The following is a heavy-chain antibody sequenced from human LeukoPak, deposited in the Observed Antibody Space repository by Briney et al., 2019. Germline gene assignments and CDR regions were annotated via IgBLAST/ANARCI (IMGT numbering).Heavy chain of an antibody. J-gene: IGHJ4*02. CDR1: GFTISANY. CDR3: ASVFWNGH. D-gene: IGHD3-3*01. Sequence: AGGSLRLSCAASGFTISANYMNWVRQAPGKGLEWVSIIFSTGNTYYADSVQGRFTISRDNSKNTLYLRMDSLRAEDTAVYYCASVFWNGHWGQGTLVTVSS. CDR2: IFSTGNT. V-gene: IGHV3-66*01.